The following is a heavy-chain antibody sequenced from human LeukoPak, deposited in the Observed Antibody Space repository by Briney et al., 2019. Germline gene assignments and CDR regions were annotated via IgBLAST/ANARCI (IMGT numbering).Heavy chain of an antibody. J-gene: IGHJ4*02. CDR2: VSLDGSKK. V-gene: IGHV3-30*03. Sequence: GGSLRPSCTTSGFTFNNYGLHWVRQAPGKGPEWVAVVSLDGSKKFYADSVRGRFALSRDNSNNALYLQMTSLTVEDTAVYYCASSGSYRFDYWGQGTLVTVSS. D-gene: IGHD1-26*01. CDR1: GFTFNNYG. CDR3: ASSGSYRFDY.